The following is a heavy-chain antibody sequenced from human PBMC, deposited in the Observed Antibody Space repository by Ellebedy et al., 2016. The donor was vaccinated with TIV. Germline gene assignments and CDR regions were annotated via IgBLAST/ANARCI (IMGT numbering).Heavy chain of an antibody. D-gene: IGHD3-22*01. CDR3: VVMAST. CDR2: MNPKSGNT. Sequence: AASVKVSCKASGYTFSSYGISWVRQATGHGLEWMAWMNPKSGNTGYAQRFHGRVTLTRDTSISTAYMELRSLRSEDTAVYYCVVMASTWGQGTLVTVSS. J-gene: IGHJ5*02. V-gene: IGHV1-8*02. CDR1: GYTFSSYG.